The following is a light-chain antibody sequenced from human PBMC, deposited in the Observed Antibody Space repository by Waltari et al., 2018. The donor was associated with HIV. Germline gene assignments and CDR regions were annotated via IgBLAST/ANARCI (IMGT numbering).Light chain of an antibody. J-gene: IGKJ5*01. CDR3: QQYGSSPIA. CDR2: GAS. V-gene: IGKV3-20*01. CDR1: QSIISNY. Sequence: ETVCTQSQGTLSLSQAERATLSCRASQSIISNYVAWYQQKPGQAPRLLIYGASKRATGIPDRFRGSGSGTDFTLTISRLEPEDFAVYYCQQYGSSPIAFGQGTRLEIK.